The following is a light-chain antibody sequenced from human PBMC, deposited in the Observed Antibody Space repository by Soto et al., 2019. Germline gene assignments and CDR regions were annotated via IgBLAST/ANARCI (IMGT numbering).Light chain of an antibody. J-gene: IGKJ1*01. CDR2: NLP. Sequence: DVVLTPSPLSLPVTLGPPASISCRSSPSLVYSDGHTYLTWFHQRPGQSPRRLIYNLPKLSSGGQDRSSVSGSGTDFTLKISGVEAEDVGDYEGEQHTHWPLTFGQGTRVEIK. CDR1: PSLVYSDGHTY. V-gene: IGKV2-30*01. CDR3: EQHTHWPLT.